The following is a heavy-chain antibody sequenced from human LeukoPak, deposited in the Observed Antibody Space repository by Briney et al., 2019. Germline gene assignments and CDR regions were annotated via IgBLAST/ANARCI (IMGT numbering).Heavy chain of an antibody. J-gene: IGHJ4*02. D-gene: IGHD6-13*01. Sequence: SETLSLTCGVSGGSISNTNWWTWVRHPPGKGLEWIGEVNLQGSTNYNASLKSRDAISVDKSENHLPVKLPSVPAADTAVYYCARHSAGSSSWYHASYYFDYWGQGTLVTVSS. CDR2: VNLQGST. CDR1: GGSISNTNW. CDR3: ARHSAGSSSWYHASYYFDY. V-gene: IGHV4-4*02.